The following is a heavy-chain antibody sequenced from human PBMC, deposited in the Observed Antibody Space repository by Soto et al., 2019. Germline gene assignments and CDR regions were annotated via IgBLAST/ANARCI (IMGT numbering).Heavy chain of an antibody. V-gene: IGHV5-51*01. CDR2: IYPGDSDT. Sequence: GESLKISCKGSGYSFTSYWIGWVRQMPGKGLEWMGIIYPGDSDTRYSPSFQGQVTISADKSISTAYLQWSSLKASDTAMYYCARHGAYCSGGSCYSSRYYYYYYMDVWGKGTTVTVSS. J-gene: IGHJ6*03. CDR3: ARHGAYCSGGSCYSSRYYYYYYMDV. D-gene: IGHD2-15*01. CDR1: GYSFTSYW.